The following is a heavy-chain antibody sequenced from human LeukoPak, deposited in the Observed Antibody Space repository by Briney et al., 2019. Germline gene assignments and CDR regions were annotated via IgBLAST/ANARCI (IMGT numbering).Heavy chain of an antibody. D-gene: IGHD6-13*01. CDR3: AKARRGIAAAGSHFDY. CDR2: ISGSGGST. J-gene: IGHJ4*02. V-gene: IGHV3-23*01. CDR1: GFTFSSYA. Sequence: PGGSLRLSCAASGFTFSSYAMNWVRQAPGKGLEWVPAISGSGGSTYYADSVKGRFTISRDNSKNTLYLQMNSLRAEDTAVYYCAKARRGIAAAGSHFDYWGQGTLVTVSS.